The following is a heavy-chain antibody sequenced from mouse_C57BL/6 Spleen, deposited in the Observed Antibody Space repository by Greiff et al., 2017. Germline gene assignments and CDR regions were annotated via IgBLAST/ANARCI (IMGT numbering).Heavy chain of an antibody. J-gene: IGHJ4*01. CDR3: ARGIITTVVANYYAMDY. V-gene: IGHV1-72*01. CDR2: IDPNSGGT. Sequence: QVQLQQPGAELVKPGASVKLSCKASGYTFTSYWMHWVKLRPGRGLEWIGRIDPNSGGTKYNEKFKSKATLTVDKPSSTAYMQLSSLTSEDSAVYYCARGIITTVVANYYAMDYWGQGTSVTVSS. CDR1: GYTFTSYW. D-gene: IGHD1-1*01.